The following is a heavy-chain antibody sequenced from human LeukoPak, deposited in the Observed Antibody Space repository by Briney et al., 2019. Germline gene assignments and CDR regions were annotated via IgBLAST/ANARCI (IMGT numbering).Heavy chain of an antibody. Sequence: GGSLSLSCAPSGFTFSTLDMIGVPQATGEGVEWVLHISTTGTTVYYADAVKGRFTISRDNAKNSLYLQMNSLRAEDTSVYYCARGLTMGHFGGQGTLVTVSS. D-gene: IGHD4/OR15-4a*01. CDR2: ISTTGTTV. J-gene: IGHJ1*01. V-gene: IGHV3-48*03. CDR3: ARGLTMGHF. CDR1: GFTFSTLD.